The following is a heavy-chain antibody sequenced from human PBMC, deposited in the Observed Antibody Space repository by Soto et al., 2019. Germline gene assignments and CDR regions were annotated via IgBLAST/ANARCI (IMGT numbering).Heavy chain of an antibody. CDR1: GYSFTSYW. D-gene: IGHD3-10*01. J-gene: IGHJ6*02. CDR2: IYPGDSDT. CDR3: ARQKNMVRGVIDYYYGMDV. Sequence: VESLKISCKGSGYSFTSYWIGWVRQMPGKGLEWMGIIYPGDSDTRYSPSFQGQVTISADKSISTAYLQWSSLKASDTAMYYCARQKNMVRGVIDYYYGMDVWGQGTTVTVSS. V-gene: IGHV5-51*01.